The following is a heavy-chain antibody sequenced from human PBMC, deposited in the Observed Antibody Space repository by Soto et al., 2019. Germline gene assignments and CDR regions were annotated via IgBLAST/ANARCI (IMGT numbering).Heavy chain of an antibody. Sequence: SVKVSCKASGGTFSSYAISWVRQAPGQGLEWMGGIIPIFGTANYAQKFQGRVTITADESTSTAYMELSSLRSEDTAVYYCARSNYGDYALDAYWGQGTLVTVSS. J-gene: IGHJ4*02. CDR1: GGTFSSYA. V-gene: IGHV1-69*13. D-gene: IGHD4-17*01. CDR2: IIPIFGTA. CDR3: ARSNYGDYALDAY.